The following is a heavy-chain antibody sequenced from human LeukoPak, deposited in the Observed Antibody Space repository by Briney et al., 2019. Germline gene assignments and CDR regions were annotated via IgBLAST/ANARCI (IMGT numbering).Heavy chain of an antibody. J-gene: IGHJ4*02. Sequence: PSETLSLTCTVSGYSISSGYYWGWIRQPPGKGLEWIGSIYHSGSTYYNPSLKSRVTISVDTSKNQFSLKLSSVTAADTAVYYCASLRIAVAGGDYWGQGTLVTVSS. D-gene: IGHD6-19*01. CDR1: GYSISSGYY. CDR3: ASLRIAVAGGDY. CDR2: IYHSGST. V-gene: IGHV4-38-2*02.